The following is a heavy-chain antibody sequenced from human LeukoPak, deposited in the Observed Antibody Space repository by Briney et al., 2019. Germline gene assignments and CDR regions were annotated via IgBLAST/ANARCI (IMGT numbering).Heavy chain of an antibody. J-gene: IGHJ4*02. V-gene: IGHV4-39*01. CDR1: GGSISSSSYY. CDR2: IYYSGST. CDR3: ARSPIGDFWSGCYYPYYFDY. Sequence: SETLSLTCTVSGGSISSSSYYWGWIRQPPGKGLEWIGSIYYSGSTYYNPSLKSRVTISVDTSKNQFSLKLSSVTAADTAVYYCARSPIGDFWSGCYYPYYFDYWGQGTLVTVSS. D-gene: IGHD3-3*01.